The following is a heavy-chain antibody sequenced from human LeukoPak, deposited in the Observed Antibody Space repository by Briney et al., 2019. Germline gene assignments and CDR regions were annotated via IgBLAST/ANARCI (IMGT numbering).Heavy chain of an antibody. Sequence: SVKVSCXASGGTFSSYTISWVRQAPGQGLEWMGRIIPILGIANYAQKFQGRVTITADKSTSTAYMELSSLRSEDTAVYYCARGFKRITIFGVVITGHYFDYWGQGTLVTVSS. V-gene: IGHV1-69*02. CDR3: ARGFKRITIFGVVITGHYFDY. CDR1: GGTFSSYT. D-gene: IGHD3-3*01. CDR2: IIPILGIA. J-gene: IGHJ4*02.